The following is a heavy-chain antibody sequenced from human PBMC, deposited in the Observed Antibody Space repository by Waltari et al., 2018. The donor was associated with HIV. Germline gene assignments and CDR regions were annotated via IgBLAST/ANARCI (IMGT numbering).Heavy chain of an antibody. J-gene: IGHJ6*02. CDR1: ELTFSDDA. Sequence: QVRLVESGGGVVQPGRSLRLSCVASELTFSDDAFHWVRQAPGKGREWLAIISYDGKKQYYADSVKGRFTISRDNSKDTLDLQMNSLRAEDTAVYFCARDSSISSRHYFYSNGMDVWGQGTTVIVSS. D-gene: IGHD6-6*01. CDR3: ARDSSISSRHYFYSNGMDV. V-gene: IGHV3-30*04. CDR2: ISYDGKKQ.